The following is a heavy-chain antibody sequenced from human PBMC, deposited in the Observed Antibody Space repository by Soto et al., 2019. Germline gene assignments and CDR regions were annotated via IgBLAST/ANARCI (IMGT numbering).Heavy chain of an antibody. CDR2: INPGNGNT. J-gene: IGHJ4*02. CDR3: ARGGYLDSSNYLAY. Sequence: WASVKVSCKASGYTFTSYGINWVRQAPGRGLEWMGWINPGNGNTKYSQQFQGRVIIDRDTSASTAYMELSSLRSEDTAVYYCARGGYLDSSNYLAYWGLGTLVTVSS. CDR1: GYTFTSYG. V-gene: IGHV1-3*01. D-gene: IGHD3-22*01.